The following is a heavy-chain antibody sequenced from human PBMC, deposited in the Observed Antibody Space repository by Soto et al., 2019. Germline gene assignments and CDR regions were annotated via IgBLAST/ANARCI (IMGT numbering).Heavy chain of an antibody. D-gene: IGHD3-3*01. J-gene: IGHJ4*02. V-gene: IGHV1-18*04. CDR2: ISPYNGNT. Sequence: ASVKVFCKATGYFFTSYGITWVRPAPGRGLEWMGWISPYNGNTKYAQSVKGRVTMTTDTSRYTAYIEVRSQRYDDPAVFYCARDFRSDLSAPGAVFDYWGQGTVVTVSS. CDR1: GYFFTSYG. CDR3: ARDFRSDLSAPGAVFDY.